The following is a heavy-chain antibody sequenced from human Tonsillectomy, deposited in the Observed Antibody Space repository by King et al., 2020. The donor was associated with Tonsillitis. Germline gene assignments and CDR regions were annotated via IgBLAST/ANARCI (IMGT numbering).Heavy chain of an antibody. D-gene: IGHD3-3*01. V-gene: IGHV3-11*01. CDR3: ARGYDFWSGYSSSKSYYGMDV. Sequence: VQLVESGGGLVKPGGSLRLSCAASGFTFSDYYMSWIRQAPGKGLEWVSYISSSGSTISYADSVKGRFTISRDNAKNSLYLQMNSLRAEDTAVYYCARGYDFWSGYSSSKSYYGMDVWGQGTTVTVSS. CDR1: GFTFSDYY. J-gene: IGHJ6*02. CDR2: ISSSGSTI.